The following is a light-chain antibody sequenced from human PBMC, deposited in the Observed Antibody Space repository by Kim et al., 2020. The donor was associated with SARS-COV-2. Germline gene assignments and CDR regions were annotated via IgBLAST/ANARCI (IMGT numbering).Light chain of an antibody. J-gene: IGLJ1*01. V-gene: IGLV2-11*03. CDR3: CSYAGSNFYV. CDR2: DVS. CDR1: SSDVGGYKY. Sequence: GQSVTISCTGTSSDVGGYKYVSWYQQHPGKAPKLMIYDVSKRPSGVPDRFSGSKSGNTASLTVSGLQAEDEADYYCCSYAGSNFYVFGTGTKVTVL.